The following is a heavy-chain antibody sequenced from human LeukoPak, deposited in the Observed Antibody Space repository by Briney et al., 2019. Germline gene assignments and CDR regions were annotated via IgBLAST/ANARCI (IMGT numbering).Heavy chain of an antibody. Sequence: ASVKVSCKTSGYTFSGYYMNWVRQAPGQGLEWMGWINPNSGGTNSAQRFQGRVTMTRDTSISTAYMELSRLRSDDTPVYYCARDRVIVGPSDAFDIWGQGTMVTVSS. CDR2: INPNSGGT. CDR1: GYTFSGYY. CDR3: ARDRVIVGPSDAFDI. V-gene: IGHV1-2*02. J-gene: IGHJ3*02. D-gene: IGHD3-22*01.